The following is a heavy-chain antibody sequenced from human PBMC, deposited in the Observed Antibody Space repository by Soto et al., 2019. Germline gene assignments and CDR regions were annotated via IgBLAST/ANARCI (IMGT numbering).Heavy chain of an antibody. CDR1: GGTFSSYA. Sequence: SVKVSCKASGGTFSSYAISGGRKAPGQGLEWMGGIIPIFGTANYAQKFQGRVTITADESTSTAYMELSSLRSEDTAVYYCARYANYYDSSGYYNPARYYYYGMDVWGQGTTVTVSS. V-gene: IGHV1-69*13. J-gene: IGHJ6*02. CDR2: IIPIFGTA. CDR3: ARYANYYDSSGYYNPARYYYYGMDV. D-gene: IGHD3-22*01.